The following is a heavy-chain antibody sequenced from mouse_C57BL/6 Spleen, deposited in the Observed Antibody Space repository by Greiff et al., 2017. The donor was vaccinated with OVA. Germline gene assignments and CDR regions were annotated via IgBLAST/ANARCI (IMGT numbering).Heavy chain of an antibody. CDR1: GYTFTDYN. V-gene: IGHV1-18*01. CDR3: ARRGAGTPWFAY. J-gene: IGHJ3*01. Sequence: VHVKQSGPELVKPGASVKIPCKASGYTFTDYNMDWVKQSHGKSLEWIGDINPNNGGTIYNQKFKGKATLTVDKSSSTAYMELRSLTSEDTAVYYCARRGAGTPWFAYWGQGTLVTVSA. D-gene: IGHD4-1*01. CDR2: INPNNGGT.